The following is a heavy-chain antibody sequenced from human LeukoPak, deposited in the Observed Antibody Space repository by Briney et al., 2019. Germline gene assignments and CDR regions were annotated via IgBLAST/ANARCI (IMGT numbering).Heavy chain of an antibody. J-gene: IGHJ3*02. CDR3: ARDRGIKYSSIQRADDAFDI. CDR2: IYTSGST. Sequence: SETLSLTCTVSAGSISSYYWSWIRQPAGKGLEWIGRIYTSGSTNYNPSLKSRVNMSVDRSKNQFSLKLSSVTAADTAVYYCARDRGIKYSSIQRADDAFDIWGQGTMVTVSS. CDR1: AGSISSYY. D-gene: IGHD6-19*01. V-gene: IGHV4-4*07.